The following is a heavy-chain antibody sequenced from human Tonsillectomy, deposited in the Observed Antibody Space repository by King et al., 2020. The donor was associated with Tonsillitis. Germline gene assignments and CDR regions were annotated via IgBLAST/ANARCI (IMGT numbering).Heavy chain of an antibody. D-gene: IGHD3-10*01. J-gene: IGHJ4*02. V-gene: IGHV7-4-1*02. Sequence: QLVQSGSELKKPGASVKVSCKASGYTFTTYAMNWVRQAPGQGLEWMGWINTITGNPTYAPGFTGRFVFFLDTSVSTAFLQISSLKAEDTAVYYCVKDPTPLVSMLRGPKRSFDYWGQGTLVTVSS. CDR2: INTITGNP. CDR3: VKDPTPLVSMLRGPKRSFDY. CDR1: GYTFTTYA.